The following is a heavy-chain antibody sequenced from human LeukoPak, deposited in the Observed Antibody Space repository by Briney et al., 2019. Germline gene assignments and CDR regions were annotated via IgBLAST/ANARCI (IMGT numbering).Heavy chain of an antibody. J-gene: IGHJ4*02. Sequence: GGSLRLSCAASGFTFDDYAMHWVRQAPGKGLEWVSGISWNSGTIGYADSVKGRFTISRDNAKNSLYLQMNSLRAEDTAVYYCARTVDTAMVIRYWGQGTLVTVSS. D-gene: IGHD5-18*01. CDR1: GFTFDDYA. CDR3: ARTVDTAMVIRY. CDR2: ISWNSGTI. V-gene: IGHV3-9*01.